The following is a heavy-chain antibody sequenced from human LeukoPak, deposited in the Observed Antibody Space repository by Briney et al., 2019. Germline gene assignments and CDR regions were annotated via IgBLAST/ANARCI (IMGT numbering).Heavy chain of an antibody. V-gene: IGHV4-61*02. J-gene: IGHJ4*02. CDR2: IYTSGST. Sequence: SETLSLTCTVSGGSISSGSYYWSWIRQPAGKGLEWIGRIYTSGSTNYNPSLKSRVTISVDTSKNQFSLKLSSVTAADTAVYYCARSDYGDYVLYNYWGQGTLVTVSS. CDR3: ARSDYGDYVLYNY. D-gene: IGHD4-17*01. CDR1: GGSISSGSYY.